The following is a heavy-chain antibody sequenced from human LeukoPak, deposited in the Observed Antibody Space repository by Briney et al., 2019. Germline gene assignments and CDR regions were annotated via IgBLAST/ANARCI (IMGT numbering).Heavy chain of an antibody. V-gene: IGHV4-59*01. J-gene: IGHJ6*02. CDR3: ARDLGYYYDSSGYYHSGFYGMDV. CDR2: IYYSGST. D-gene: IGHD3-22*01. CDR1: GGSISSYY. Sequence: SETLSLTCTVSGGSISSYYWSWIRQPPGKGLERIGYIYYSGSTNYNPSLKSRVTISVDTSKNQFSLKLSSVTAADTAVYYCARDLGYYYDSSGYYHSGFYGMDVWGQGTTVTVSS.